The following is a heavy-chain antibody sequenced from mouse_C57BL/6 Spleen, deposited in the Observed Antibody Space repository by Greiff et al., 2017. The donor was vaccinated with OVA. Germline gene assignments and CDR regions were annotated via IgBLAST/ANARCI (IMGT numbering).Heavy chain of an antibody. D-gene: IGHD2-10*02. Sequence: VQLQQSGAELVRPGASVKLSCKASGYTFTDYDMHWVKQTPGHGLEWIGRIDPDTGDTAYNQKFKGKATLTADKSSSTAYMELSSLTSEDSAVYYCTRRDVCDYWGQGTTLTVSS. V-gene: IGHV1-15*01. J-gene: IGHJ2*01. CDR3: TRRDVCDY. CDR2: IDPDTGDT. CDR1: GYTFTDYD.